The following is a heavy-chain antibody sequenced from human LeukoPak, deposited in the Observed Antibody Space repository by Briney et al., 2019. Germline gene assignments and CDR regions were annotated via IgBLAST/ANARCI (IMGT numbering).Heavy chain of an antibody. J-gene: IGHJ4*02. CDR1: GFTFSSYW. CDR2: IKQDGSEK. Sequence: GGPLRLSCAASGFTFSSYWINWVRQAPGRGLEWVANIKQDGSEKFYVDSVEGRFTISRDNAKNSLYLQMNSLRVEDTAVYYCVRSSGWVLDYWGQGTQVTVSS. V-gene: IGHV3-7*01. CDR3: VRSSGWVLDY. D-gene: IGHD6-19*01.